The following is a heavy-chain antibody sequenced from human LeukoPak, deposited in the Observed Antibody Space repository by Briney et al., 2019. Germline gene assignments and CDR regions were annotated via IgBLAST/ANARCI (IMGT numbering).Heavy chain of an antibody. D-gene: IGHD2-15*01. CDR1: GFTFSSYG. V-gene: IGHV3-33*03. J-gene: IGHJ4*02. CDR3: AKEFCSGGSCNLDY. CDR2: IWYDGSNK. Sequence: GGSLRLSCAVSGFTFSSYGMHWVRQAPGKGLEWVAVIWYDGSNKYYADSVKGRFTISRDNAKNSLYLQMNSLRAEDTAVYYCAKEFCSGGSCNLDYWGQGTLVTVSS.